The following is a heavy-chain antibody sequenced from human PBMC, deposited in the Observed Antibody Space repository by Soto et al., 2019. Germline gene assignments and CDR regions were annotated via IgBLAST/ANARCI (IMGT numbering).Heavy chain of an antibody. CDR3: ATAGRRYSGYDYTDY. Sequence: ASVKVSCKVSGYTLTELSMHWVRQAPGKGLEWMGGFDPEDGETIYAQKFQGRVTMTEDTSTDTAYMELSSLRSEDTAVYYCATAGRRYSGYDYTDYWGQGTLVTVSS. D-gene: IGHD5-12*01. CDR1: GYTLTELS. CDR2: FDPEDGET. J-gene: IGHJ4*02. V-gene: IGHV1-24*01.